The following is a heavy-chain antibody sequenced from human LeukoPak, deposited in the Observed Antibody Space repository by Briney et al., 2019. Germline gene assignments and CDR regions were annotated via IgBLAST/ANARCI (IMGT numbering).Heavy chain of an antibody. D-gene: IGHD3-10*01. V-gene: IGHV3-23*01. CDR1: GFIFRNYG. CDR3: VIGHYYHN. J-gene: IGHJ3*02. CDR2: ISDSGDTT. Sequence: TGGSLRLSCAASGFIFRNYGISWVRQAPGKGLEWVSGISDSGDTTHYADSVKGRFIIPRDNSKNTVHLQMNSLRVEHTAIYYFVIGHYYHNWGQGTMVTVSS.